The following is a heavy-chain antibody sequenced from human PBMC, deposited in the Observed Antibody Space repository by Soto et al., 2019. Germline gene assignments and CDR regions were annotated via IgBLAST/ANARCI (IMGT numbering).Heavy chain of an antibody. D-gene: IGHD4-17*01. Sequence: GGSLRLSCAASGFTFNSYWMTWVRQAPGKGLEWVANIKPEGSEKYYVDSVKGRFTISRDNAKNSLYLQMNSLRVEDTAVYYSARGIRSLGPSGQGTLVTVSS. V-gene: IGHV3-7*05. J-gene: IGHJ5*02. CDR1: GFTFNSYW. CDR2: IKPEGSEK. CDR3: ARGIRSLGP.